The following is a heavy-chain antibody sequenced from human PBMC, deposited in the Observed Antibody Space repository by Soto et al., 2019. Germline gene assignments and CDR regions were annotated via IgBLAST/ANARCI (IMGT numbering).Heavy chain of an antibody. CDR1: GFTFGNYA. CDR2: ISASGGRT. CDR3: AKDLEVLSARFES. J-gene: IGHJ4*02. D-gene: IGHD2-15*01. V-gene: IGHV3-23*01. Sequence: PSLSCSASGFTFGNYAMAWVRQAPGKGLEWVSGISASGGRTYYADSAKGRFTISRDNSNNTLYLQMSSLRAEDTAVYYCAKDLEVLSARFESWGQGALVTVSS.